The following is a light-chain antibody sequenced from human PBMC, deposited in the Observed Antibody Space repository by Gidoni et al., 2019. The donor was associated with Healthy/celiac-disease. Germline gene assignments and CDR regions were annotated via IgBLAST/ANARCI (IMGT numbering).Light chain of an antibody. V-gene: IGKV3-20*01. CDR3: YHNGSPTWT. CDR1: QSVSSSY. J-gene: IGKJ1*01. CDR2: GAS. Sequence: EIVLTQSPGTLSLSPGERATLSCRASQSVSSSYLAWYQQKPGQAPRLLIYGASSRATGIPYRCSGCGSGLALTLSSSELEPFAFSLCYWYHNGSPTWTFGQGTKVEIK.